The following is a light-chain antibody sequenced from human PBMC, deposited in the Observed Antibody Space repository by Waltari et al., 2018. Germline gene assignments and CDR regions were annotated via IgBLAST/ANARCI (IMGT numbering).Light chain of an antibody. J-gene: IGKJ1*01. CDR2: AAS. CDR3: LQDYNYPRT. Sequence: AIPMTQSPPSLSASVGDRVTITCRASQDIRNDLGWYQQKPGEAPKLLIYAASNLQSGVPSKFSGSGSGTDFTLTISSLQPEDFATYYCLQDYNYPRTFGQGTKVEIK. CDR1: QDIRND. V-gene: IGKV1-6*01.